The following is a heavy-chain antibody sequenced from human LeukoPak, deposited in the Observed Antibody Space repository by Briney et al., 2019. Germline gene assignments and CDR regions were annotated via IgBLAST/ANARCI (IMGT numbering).Heavy chain of an antibody. V-gene: IGHV4-39*01. D-gene: IGHD3-16*01. J-gene: IGHJ4*02. CDR1: GGSISSSSYY. Sequence: SETLSLTCTVSGGSISSSSYYWGWIRQPPGKGLEWIGSIYYSGSTYYNPSLKSRVTISVDTSKNQFSLKLSSVTAADTAVYYCATFLGDSRSFDYWGQGTLDTVSS. CDR3: ATFLGDSRSFDY. CDR2: IYYSGST.